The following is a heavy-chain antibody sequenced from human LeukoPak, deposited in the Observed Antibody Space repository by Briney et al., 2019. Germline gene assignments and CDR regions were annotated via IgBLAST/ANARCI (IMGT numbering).Heavy chain of an antibody. V-gene: IGHV1-69*13. CDR2: IIPIFGTA. Sequence: SVKVSCKASGGTFSSYAISWVRQAPGQGLEWMGGIIPIFGTANYAQKFQGRVTITADESTSTAYMELSSLRSEDTALYYCARSGDCSGGSCYSAEYFQHWGQGTLVTVSS. D-gene: IGHD2-15*01. CDR3: ARSGDCSGGSCYSAEYFQH. J-gene: IGHJ1*01. CDR1: GGTFSSYA.